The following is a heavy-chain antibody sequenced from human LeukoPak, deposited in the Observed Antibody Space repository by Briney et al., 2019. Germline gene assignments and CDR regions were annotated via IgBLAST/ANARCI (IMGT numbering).Heavy chain of an antibody. Sequence: PGRSLRLSCAASGFTFSSYDMHWVRQAPGKGLEWVAVISYDGNNKYYADSVKGRFTISRDNSKKTLHLQMNSLRAEDTAVYYCARDGYNEEDWYFDLWGRGILVTVSS. V-gene: IGHV3-30-3*01. CDR1: GFTFSSYD. D-gene: IGHD5-24*01. CDR2: ISYDGNNK. CDR3: ARDGYNEEDWYFDL. J-gene: IGHJ2*01.